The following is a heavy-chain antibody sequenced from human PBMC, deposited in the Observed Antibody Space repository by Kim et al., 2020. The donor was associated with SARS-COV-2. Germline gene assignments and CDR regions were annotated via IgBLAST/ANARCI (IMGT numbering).Heavy chain of an antibody. J-gene: IGHJ4*02. Sequence: GGSLRLSCVASGFTFSSHWMHWVRQAPGKGLMWVSQIDEHGSATTYADSVKGRFTISRDNAKNTLYLQMNSLTAEDTAVYYCGRFGGGSWLWGQGTLVTVSS. D-gene: IGHD3-10*01. V-gene: IGHV3-74*01. CDR2: IDEHGSAT. CDR1: GFTFSSHW. CDR3: GRFGGGSWL.